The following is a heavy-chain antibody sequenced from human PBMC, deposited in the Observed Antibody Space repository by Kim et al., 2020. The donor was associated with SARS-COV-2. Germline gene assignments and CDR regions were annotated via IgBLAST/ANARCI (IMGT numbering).Heavy chain of an antibody. J-gene: IGHJ4*02. D-gene: IGHD1-7*01. Sequence: ADPVKGRFTNSRDNTKNTLYMQMNSLRAEDTAVYYCAKGKNWNYGDYFDYWGQGTLVTVSS. V-gene: IGHV3-23*01. CDR3: AKGKNWNYGDYFDY.